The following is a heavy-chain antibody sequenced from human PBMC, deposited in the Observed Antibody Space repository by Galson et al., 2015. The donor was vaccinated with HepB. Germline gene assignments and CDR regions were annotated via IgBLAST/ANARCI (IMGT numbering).Heavy chain of an antibody. CDR3: VRSIDY. J-gene: IGHJ4*02. Sequence: SLRLSCAASGFTFSSYWMHWVRQAPGKGPVWVSRVSNDGSTTNYADSVKGRFTISRDNAKNMLYLQMNSLRAEDTAIYYCVRSIDYWGQGTLVTVSS. CDR2: VSNDGSTT. V-gene: IGHV3-74*01. CDR1: GFTFSSYW.